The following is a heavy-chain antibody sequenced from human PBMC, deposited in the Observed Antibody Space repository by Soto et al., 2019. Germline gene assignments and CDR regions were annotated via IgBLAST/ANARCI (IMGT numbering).Heavy chain of an antibody. V-gene: IGHV4-31*03. CDR3: TRGLDIAKSGF. Sequence: QVQVQESGAGLVEPSQTLSLNCTVSGGSLGSGFSYWSWFRDHPGKGLEWIVSIYYTGTTYYNPSLKSRLTISVDTSKSHFSLELISVTAADTAVYYCTRGLDIAKSGFWGHGTLVTVSS. CDR1: GGSLGSGFSY. D-gene: IGHD5-12*01. J-gene: IGHJ4*01. CDR2: IYYTGTT.